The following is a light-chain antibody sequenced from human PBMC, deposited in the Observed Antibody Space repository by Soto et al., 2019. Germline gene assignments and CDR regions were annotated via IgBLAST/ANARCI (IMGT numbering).Light chain of an antibody. V-gene: IGKV3-20*01. J-gene: IGKJ1*01. CDR1: QSVSSSY. Sequence: EMGLTRWPGTLSLSPGERATLSCRASQSVSSSYLAWYQQKPGQAPRLLIYGASSRATGIPDRFSGSGSGTDFTLTISRLEPEDFAVYYCQQYGSSRWTFGQGTKVDIK. CDR2: GAS. CDR3: QQYGSSRWT.